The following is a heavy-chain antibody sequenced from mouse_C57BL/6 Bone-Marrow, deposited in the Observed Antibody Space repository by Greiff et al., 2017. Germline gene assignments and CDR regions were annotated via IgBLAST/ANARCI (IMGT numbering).Heavy chain of an antibody. CDR3: ARNYGSAYWYFDV. D-gene: IGHD1-1*01. Sequence: QVQLQQSGAELAKPGASVKLSCKASGYTFTSYWMHWVKQRPGQGLEWIGYINPSSGYTKYNQKFKDKATLTADKSSSTAYMQLSSLTYEDSAVYYCARNYGSAYWYFDVWGTETTVTVSS. CDR2: INPSSGYT. J-gene: IGHJ1*03. V-gene: IGHV1-7*01. CDR1: GYTFTSYW.